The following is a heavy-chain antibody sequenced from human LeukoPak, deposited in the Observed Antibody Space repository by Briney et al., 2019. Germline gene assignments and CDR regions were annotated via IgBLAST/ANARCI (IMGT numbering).Heavy chain of an antibody. CDR3: AKDGVVVVATSVYYYYGMDV. D-gene: IGHD2-2*01. V-gene: IGHV1-69*02. CDR1: GGTFSSYT. CDR2: IIPILNIT. Sequence: ASVKVSCKASGGTFSSYTISWVRQAPGQGLEWMGRIIPILNITDYAQNFQGRVTLTTDKSTSTAYMELSTLRSEDTAVYYCAKDGVVVVATSVYYYYGMDVWGQGTTVTVSS. J-gene: IGHJ6*02.